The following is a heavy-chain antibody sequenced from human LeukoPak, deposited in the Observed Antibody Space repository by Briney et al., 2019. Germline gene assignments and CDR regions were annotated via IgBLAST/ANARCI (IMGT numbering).Heavy chain of an antibody. CDR2: IYYTGST. V-gene: IGHV4-59*08. CDR1: GGSISTYY. CDR3: ARRRAYINNWYYFDS. D-gene: IGHD1-1*01. J-gene: IGHJ4*02. Sequence: SQTLSLTCSVSGGSISTYYWSWIRQPPGNWLEWLGYIYYTGSTNYNPSFKSRVTISVDASKNLFSLELSSVTAADTAVYDCARRRAYINNWYYFDSWGQGTLVTVSS.